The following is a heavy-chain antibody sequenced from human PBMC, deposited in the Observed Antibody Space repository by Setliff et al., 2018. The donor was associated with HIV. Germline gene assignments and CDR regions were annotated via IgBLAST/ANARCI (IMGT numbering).Heavy chain of an antibody. CDR1: GGSFNSYA. V-gene: IGHV1-69*13. J-gene: IGHJ3*01. CDR2: VIPIFGTA. Sequence: ASVKVSCKASGGSFNSYAISWVRQAPGQGLEWMGGVIPIFGTANYAQKFQGRVTITADESTSTAYMELSSLRSEDTAVYYCARTSGDAYNYEGAFDVWGQGTLVTVSS. D-gene: IGHD5-12*01. CDR3: ARTSGDAYNYEGAFDV.